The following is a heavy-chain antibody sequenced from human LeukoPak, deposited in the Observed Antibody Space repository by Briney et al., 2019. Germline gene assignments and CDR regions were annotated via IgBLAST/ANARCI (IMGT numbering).Heavy chain of an antibody. D-gene: IGHD3-16*01. CDR2: ISSSGSTI. J-gene: IGHJ5*02. CDR3: ARNLASEAMIMFPWFDP. CDR1: GFTYSDYY. Sequence: NPGGSLRLSCAASGFTYSDYYMSWIRQAPGKGLEWVSYISSSGSTIYYADSVKGRFTISRDNAKNSLYLQMNSLRAEDTAVYYCARNLASEAMIMFPWFDPWGQGTLVTVSS. V-gene: IGHV3-11*04.